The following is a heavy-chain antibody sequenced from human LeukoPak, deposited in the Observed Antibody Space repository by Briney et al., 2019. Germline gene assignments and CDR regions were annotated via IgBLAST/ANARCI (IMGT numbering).Heavy chain of an antibody. Sequence: PGGSLRLSCAASGFNFSSYWMSWVRQAPQKGLEWVASIKGDGSETFYVDSVKGRFTISRDNAQRSLFLQMNSLRAEDTAVYYCVRWRWLQSEFDYWGQGTLVTVSS. J-gene: IGHJ4*02. CDR3: VRWRWLQSEFDY. CDR2: IKGDGSET. D-gene: IGHD5-24*01. CDR1: GFNFSSYW. V-gene: IGHV3-7*03.